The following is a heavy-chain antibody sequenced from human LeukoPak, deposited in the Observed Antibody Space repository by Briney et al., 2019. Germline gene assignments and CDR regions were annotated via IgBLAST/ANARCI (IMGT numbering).Heavy chain of an antibody. V-gene: IGHV1-69*05. Sequence: ASVTVSFKASGGTFSSYAISWVRQAPGQGLEWMGGIITIFGTANNAQKFQGRVTITTDESTSTAYMELSSLSSEDTAVYYCARVSDYSNYYFDYWGQGTLVTVSS. CDR2: IITIFGTA. D-gene: IGHD4-11*01. CDR1: GGTFSSYA. CDR3: ARVSDYSNYYFDY. J-gene: IGHJ4*02.